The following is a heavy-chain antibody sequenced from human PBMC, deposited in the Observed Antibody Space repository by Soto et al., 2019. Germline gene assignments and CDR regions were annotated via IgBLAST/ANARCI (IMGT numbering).Heavy chain of an antibody. V-gene: IGHV4-59*02. CDR3: ARVSYCGGDCYSGASNAFDI. J-gene: IGHJ3*02. CDR2: MHYTGCS. D-gene: IGHD2-21*02. Sequence: SETLSLTCSFSGDSVTSHYLTWIRQSPEKGLEWIGYMHYTGCSHYNPSLKSRLTISVDTSKNQFSLKLSSVAAADTAVYYCARVSYCGGDCYSGASNAFDIWGQGTMVTVSS. CDR1: GDSVTSHY.